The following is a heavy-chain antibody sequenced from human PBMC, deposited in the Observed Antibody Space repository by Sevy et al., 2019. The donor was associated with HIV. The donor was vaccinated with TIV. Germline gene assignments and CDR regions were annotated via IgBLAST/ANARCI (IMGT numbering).Heavy chain of an antibody. CDR1: GYSFTSYW. V-gene: IGHV5-51*01. CDR2: IYPGDSET. J-gene: IGHJ4*02. D-gene: IGHD4-4*01. Sequence: GSLKISCKGSGYSFTSYWIGWVRQMPGKGLEWMGIIYPGDSETTYSPSFQGQVTVSVDKSISTSYLQWSSLRASDTAMYYCGRHVGRDGYSFDYWGQGTLVTVSS. CDR3: GRHVGRDGYSFDY.